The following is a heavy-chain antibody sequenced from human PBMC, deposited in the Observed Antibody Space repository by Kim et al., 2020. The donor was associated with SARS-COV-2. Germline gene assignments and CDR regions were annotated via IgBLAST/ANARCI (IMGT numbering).Heavy chain of an antibody. V-gene: IGHV3-15*01. J-gene: IGHJ4*02. CDR2: IKSETDGGTI. Sequence: GGSLRLSCAASGFTFRNAWMTWVRQAPGKGLDWVGRIKSETDGGTIEYAAPVKGRFTISRDDSKNTLYLQMSSLKTEDTDVYYCTTLSLEYWGQGTLVT. CDR1: GFTFRNAW. CDR3: TTLSLEY.